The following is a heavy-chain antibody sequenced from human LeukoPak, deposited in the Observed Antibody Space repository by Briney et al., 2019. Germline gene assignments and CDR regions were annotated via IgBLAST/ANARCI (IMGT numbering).Heavy chain of an antibody. Sequence: GASVTVSCKASGYTFTVYYMHWVRQAPGQGLEWMGWINPNSGGTNYAQKFQGRVTVTRDTSISTAYMELSRLRSDDTAVYYCARVAGVPAAIKYYFDYWGQGTLVTVSS. D-gene: IGHD2-2*01. V-gene: IGHV1-2*02. CDR3: ARVAGVPAAIKYYFDY. J-gene: IGHJ4*02. CDR1: GYTFTVYY. CDR2: INPNSGGT.